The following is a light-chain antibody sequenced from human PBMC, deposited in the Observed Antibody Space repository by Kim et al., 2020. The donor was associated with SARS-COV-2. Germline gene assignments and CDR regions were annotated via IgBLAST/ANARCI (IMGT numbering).Light chain of an antibody. Sequence: DIVMTQSPLSLPVTPGEPASISCRSSQSLLYSNGKNYLSWYLQKPGQSPQLLIHLGSNRASGVPDRFSGSGSGTDFTLEISRVEAEDVGVYYCMQGLQIALTFGVGTKVDIK. CDR2: LGS. CDR1: QSLLYSNGKNY. J-gene: IGKJ4*01. CDR3: MQGLQIALT. V-gene: IGKV2-28*01.